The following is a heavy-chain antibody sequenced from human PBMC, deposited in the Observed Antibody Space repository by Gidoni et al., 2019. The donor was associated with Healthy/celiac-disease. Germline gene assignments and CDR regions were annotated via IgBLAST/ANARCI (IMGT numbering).Heavy chain of an antibody. V-gene: IGHV3-15*01. CDR2: IKSKAGGGTT. CDR3: TTAGQWGSWFDP. J-gene: IGHJ5*02. D-gene: IGHD3-16*01. CDR1: GFTFSNAW. Sequence: ESQLVESAGGLVMPGWSLILSCPAAGFTFSNAWMSWVSKAQGKGLEWVGRIKSKAGGGTTDYAAPVKGRFTISRDDSKNTLYLQMNSLKTEDTAVYYCTTAGQWGSWFDPWGQGTLVTVSS.